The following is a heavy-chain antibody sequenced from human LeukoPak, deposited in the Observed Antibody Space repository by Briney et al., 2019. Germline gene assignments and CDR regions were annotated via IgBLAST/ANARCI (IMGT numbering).Heavy chain of an antibody. D-gene: IGHD2-2*01. J-gene: IGHJ4*02. Sequence: GASVKVSCKASGYTFNSYGISWVRQAPGQGLEWMGWISAYNGNTNYAQKLQGRVTMTTDTSTSTAYMELRSLRSDDTAVYYCARDEGYCSSTSCYVFGDYWGQGTLVTVSS. CDR1: GYTFNSYG. V-gene: IGHV1-18*01. CDR2: ISAYNGNT. CDR3: ARDEGYCSSTSCYVFGDY.